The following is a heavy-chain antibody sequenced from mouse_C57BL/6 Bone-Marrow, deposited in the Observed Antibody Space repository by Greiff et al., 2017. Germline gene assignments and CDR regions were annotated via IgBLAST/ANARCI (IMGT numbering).Heavy chain of an antibody. V-gene: IGHV5-15*01. CDR3: ARQDYGSSYDYAMDY. J-gene: IGHJ4*01. CDR2: ISNLAYSI. CDR1: GFTFSDYG. D-gene: IGHD1-1*01. Sequence: EVHLVESGGGLVQPGGSLKLSCAASGFTFSDYGMAWVRQAPRTGPEWVAFISNLAYSIYYADTVTGRFTISRENAKNTLYLEMSSLRSEDTAMYYCARQDYGSSYDYAMDYWGQGTSVTVSS.